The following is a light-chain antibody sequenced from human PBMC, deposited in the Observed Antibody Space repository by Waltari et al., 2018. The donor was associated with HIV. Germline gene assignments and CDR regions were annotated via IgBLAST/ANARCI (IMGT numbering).Light chain of an antibody. CDR1: SWHSRYA. CDR2: LNGDGRN. V-gene: IGLV4-69*01. CDR3: QTWGTGFLV. Sequence: QLVLTQSPSASASLGASVKLTCTLSSWHSRYAIAWHQQQPEKGPRFLMRLNGDGRNITGDGIPDRFAGFSSGTERYLTISSLQSDDEADYYCQTWGTGFLVFGGGTKLTVL. J-gene: IGLJ2*01.